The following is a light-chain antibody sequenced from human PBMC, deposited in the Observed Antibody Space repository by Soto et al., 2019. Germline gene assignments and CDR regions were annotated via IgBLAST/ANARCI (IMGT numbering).Light chain of an antibody. CDR1: QSLSSSY. Sequence: EIVMTQCPATLSVSPGERATLSCRASQSLSSSYSAWYQQKPGQAPRLLIYGASSRATGIPDRFSGSGSGTDFTLTISRLEPEDFAVYYCQQYGNSRTFGQGTKVDIK. V-gene: IGKV3-20*01. CDR3: QQYGNSRT. CDR2: GAS. J-gene: IGKJ1*01.